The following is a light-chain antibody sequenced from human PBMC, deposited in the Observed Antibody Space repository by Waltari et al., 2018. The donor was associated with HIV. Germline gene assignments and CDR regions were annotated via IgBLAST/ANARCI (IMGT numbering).Light chain of an antibody. V-gene: IGKV1-39*01. J-gene: IGKJ3*01. CDR2: DAS. CDR3: QQSFRSPLT. CDR1: QSITDK. Sequence: DIQMTQSPSSLSASVGDRVTITCRSSQSITDKVNWYQQKPGEAPKVLIYDASTLETGVPSRFSGSGSGTEFTLTISSLQPGDFASYFCQQSFRSPLTFGPGTKVDI.